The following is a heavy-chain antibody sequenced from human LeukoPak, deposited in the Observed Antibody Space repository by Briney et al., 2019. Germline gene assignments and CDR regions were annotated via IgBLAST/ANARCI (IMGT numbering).Heavy chain of an antibody. J-gene: IGHJ4*02. D-gene: IGHD3-3*01. V-gene: IGHV3-23*01. CDR3: ASSLEWLSLFDY. Sequence: GGSLRLSCAASGFTFSSYAMNWVRQAPGKGLQWVSVISGSGATIDYADSVKGRFTISRDNAKNTLYLQMNSLRAEDTAVYFCASSLEWLSLFDYWGQGTLVTVSS. CDR2: ISGSGATI. CDR1: GFTFSSYA.